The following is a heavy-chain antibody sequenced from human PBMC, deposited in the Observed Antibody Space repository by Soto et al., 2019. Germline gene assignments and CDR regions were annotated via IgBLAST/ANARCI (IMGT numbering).Heavy chain of an antibody. D-gene: IGHD3-10*01. CDR3: ARGGGITMVRGVIRWFDP. CDR2: LYYSGST. Sequence: SETLSLTCTVSGGSISSYYWSWIRQPPGKGLEWIVYLYYSGSTNYNPSLKSRVTISVDTSKNQFSLKLSSVTAADTAVYYFARGGGITMVRGVIRWFDPWGQGTLVTVSS. J-gene: IGHJ5*02. CDR1: GGSISSYY. V-gene: IGHV4-59*12.